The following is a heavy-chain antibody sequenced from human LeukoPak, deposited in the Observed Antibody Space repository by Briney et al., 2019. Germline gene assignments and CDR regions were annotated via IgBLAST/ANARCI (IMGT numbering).Heavy chain of an antibody. Sequence: SETLSLTCAVYGGSFSGYYWSWIRQPPGKGLEWIGEINHSGSTNYNPSLKSRVTISVDTSKNQFSLKLSSVTAADTAVYYCARHLGELHDAFDIWGQGTMVTVSS. CDR1: GGSFSGYY. CDR2: INHSGST. CDR3: ARHLGELHDAFDI. J-gene: IGHJ3*02. D-gene: IGHD3-16*01. V-gene: IGHV4-34*01.